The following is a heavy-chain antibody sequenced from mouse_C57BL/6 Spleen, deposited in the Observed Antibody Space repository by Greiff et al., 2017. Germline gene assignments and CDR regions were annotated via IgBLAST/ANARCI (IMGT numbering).Heavy chain of an antibody. CDR1: GFTFSDYY. CDR3: ARTHYYFDY. V-gene: IGHV5-16*01. Sequence: DVMLVESEGGLVQPGSSMKLSCTASGFTFSDYYMAWVRQVPEKGLEWVANINYDGSSTYYLDSLKSRFIISRDNAKNILDLQLSSLKSEDTATYYCARTHYYFDYWGQGTTLTVSS. CDR2: INYDGSST. J-gene: IGHJ2*01.